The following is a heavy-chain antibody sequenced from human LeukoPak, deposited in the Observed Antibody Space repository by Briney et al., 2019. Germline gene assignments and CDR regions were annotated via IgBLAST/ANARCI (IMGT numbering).Heavy chain of an antibody. CDR3: AADNIAAAGTPFDY. CDR2: IVVGSGNT. D-gene: IGHD6-13*01. Sequence: GSSVKVSCKASRFTFTSSAMQWVRQARGQRLEWIGWIVVGSGNTNYAQKFQERVTITRDMSTRTAYMELSCLRSEDTAVYYCAADNIAAAGTPFDYWGQGTLVTVSS. CDR1: RFTFTSSA. J-gene: IGHJ4*02. V-gene: IGHV1-58*02.